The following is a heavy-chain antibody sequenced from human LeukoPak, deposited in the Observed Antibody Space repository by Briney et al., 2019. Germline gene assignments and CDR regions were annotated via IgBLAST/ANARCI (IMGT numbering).Heavy chain of an antibody. V-gene: IGHV3-30-3*01. Sequence: GGSLRLSCAASGFTFSNYFMHWVRQAPGKGLEWVADIANDGSHTFYVESVKGRFTISRDNSKNTLYSQMNSLRVEDTAVYFCARERQDTIIHSGAFDIWGQGTMVTVPS. CDR3: ARERQDTIIHSGAFDI. CDR1: GFTFSNYF. CDR2: IANDGSHT. D-gene: IGHD3-10*01. J-gene: IGHJ3*02.